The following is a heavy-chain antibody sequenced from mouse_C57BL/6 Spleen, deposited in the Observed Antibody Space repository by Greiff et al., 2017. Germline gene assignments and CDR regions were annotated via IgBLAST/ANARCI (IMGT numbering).Heavy chain of an antibody. J-gene: IGHJ1*03. CDR3: ARGWSRGYCDV. CDR1: GYTFTSYW. V-gene: IGHV1-52*01. CDR2: IDPSDSET. D-gene: IGHD2-3*01. Sequence: QVQLQQPGAELVRPGSSVKLSCKASGYTFTSYWMHWVKQRPIQGLEWIGNIDPSDSETHYNQKFKDKATLTVDKSSSTAYMQLSSLTSEDSAVYYCARGWSRGYCDVWGTGTTVTVSS.